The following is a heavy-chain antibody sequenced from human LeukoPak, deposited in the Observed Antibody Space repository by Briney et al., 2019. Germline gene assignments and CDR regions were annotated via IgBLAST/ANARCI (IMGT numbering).Heavy chain of an antibody. D-gene: IGHD6-19*01. V-gene: IGHV3-30-3*01. CDR2: ISYDGSNK. J-gene: IGHJ6*02. CDR3: ARTQVAGYYYYYGMDV. CDR1: GFTFSSYA. Sequence: GRSLRLSCAASGFTFSSYAMHWVRQAPGKGLEWVGVISYDGSNKYYADSVKGRFTISRDNSKNTLYLQMNSLRAEDTAVYYCARTQVAGYYYYYGMDVWGQGTTVTVSS.